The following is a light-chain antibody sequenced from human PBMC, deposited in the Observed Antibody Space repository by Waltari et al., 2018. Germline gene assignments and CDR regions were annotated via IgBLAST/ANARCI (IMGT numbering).Light chain of an antibody. J-gene: IGLJ3*02. V-gene: IGLV6-57*01. Sequence: NFMLTQPHSVSEPPGKTVTIPCTRSSGSIASNYVQWYQQRPGSSPTTVIYEDNQRPSGVPDRFYGSIASSTSSASRTSSGLKTEDEADYYCQSYDGSTWVFGGGTKLTIL. CDR2: EDN. CDR1: SGSIASNY. CDR3: QSYDGSTWV.